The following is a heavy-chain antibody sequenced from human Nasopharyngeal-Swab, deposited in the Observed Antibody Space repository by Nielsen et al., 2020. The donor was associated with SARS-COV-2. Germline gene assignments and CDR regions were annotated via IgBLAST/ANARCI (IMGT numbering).Heavy chain of an antibody. Sequence: GGSLRLSCAASGFTFSAHYMDWVRQATGKGLEWVGRSRNKANSYTTEYAASVKGRFTISRDDSKNSLYLQMSSLRTEDTALYYCARDLSSIWTSGLGVWGQGTTVIVSS. D-gene: IGHD6-13*01. CDR1: GFTFSAHY. CDR2: SRNKANSYTT. J-gene: IGHJ6*02. CDR3: ARDLSSIWTSGLGV. V-gene: IGHV3-72*01.